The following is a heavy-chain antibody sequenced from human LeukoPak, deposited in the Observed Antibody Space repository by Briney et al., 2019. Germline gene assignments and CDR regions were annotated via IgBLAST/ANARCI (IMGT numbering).Heavy chain of an antibody. V-gene: IGHV1-69*05. CDR2: IIPTFGSTNV. CDR3: ARASDYADAFDI. CDR1: GGTFSSYA. Sequence: ASVKVSCKASGGTFSSYAISWVRQAPGQGLEWMGEIIPTFGSTNVNYVQKFQGRVTITRDTSASTAYMELSSLRSEDTAVYYCARASDYADAFDIWGQGTMVTVSS. J-gene: IGHJ3*02. D-gene: IGHD4-17*01.